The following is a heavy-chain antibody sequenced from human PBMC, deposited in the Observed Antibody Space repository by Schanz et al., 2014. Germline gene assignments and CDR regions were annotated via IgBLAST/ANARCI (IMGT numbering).Heavy chain of an antibody. CDR1: GFSVITNY. J-gene: IGHJ4*02. CDR3: AKDGVEAVATV. CDR2: MFPGGNT. D-gene: IGHD5-12*01. V-gene: IGHV3-66*01. Sequence: VQLVESGGGLVQPGGSLRLSCAASGFSVITNYMTWVRQAPGKGLEWVSIMFPGGNTYYADSVKGRFTISRDNSKNTLFLQMNSLRAEDTAVYYCAKDGVEAVATVWGQGILVTVSS.